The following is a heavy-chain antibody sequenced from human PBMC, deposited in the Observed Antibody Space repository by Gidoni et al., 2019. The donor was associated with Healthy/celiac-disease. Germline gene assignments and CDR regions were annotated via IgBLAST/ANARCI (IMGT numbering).Heavy chain of an antibody. CDR2: INPNSGGT. Sequence: QVQLVQSGAEVKKPGASVKVSCTASGYTFTGHYMHWVLQPPGQGLEWMGWINPNSGGTNYEQKFQGWVTMTRDTSISTAYMELSRLRSDDTAVYDCAREIGASAGYYYYYGMDVWGQGTTVTVSS. V-gene: IGHV1-2*04. J-gene: IGHJ6*02. CDR1: GYTFTGHY. CDR3: AREIGASAGYYYYYGMDV. D-gene: IGHD6-13*01.